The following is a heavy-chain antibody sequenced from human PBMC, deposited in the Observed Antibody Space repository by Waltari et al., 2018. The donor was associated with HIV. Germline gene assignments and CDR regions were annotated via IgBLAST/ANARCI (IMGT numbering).Heavy chain of an antibody. CDR3: ARGPTPGGSYRYLDHNWFDP. CDR2: MSQSGDS. D-gene: IGHD1-26*01. V-gene: IGHV4-4*02. Sequence: QVQLQESGPGLVKPSGTLSLTCAVPGFSISSRNWWSWVRQSPGKGLEWIGEMSQSGDSNYNPSLESRVTISIDESENQLSLKVTSVTAADTAIYYCARGPTPGGSYRYLDHNWFDPWGQGTLVTVSS. J-gene: IGHJ5*02. CDR1: GFSISSRNW.